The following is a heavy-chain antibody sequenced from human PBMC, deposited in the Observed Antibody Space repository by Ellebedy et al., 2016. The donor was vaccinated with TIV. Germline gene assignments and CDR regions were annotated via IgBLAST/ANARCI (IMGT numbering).Heavy chain of an antibody. CDR3: ATPPLRQFDLFDVPPAEYFHH. CDR2: IIPLLGTP. D-gene: IGHD3-9*01. J-gene: IGHJ1*01. Sequence: SVKVSXXASGGTFSSYAISWVRQAPGQGLEWMGRIIPLLGTPNYAQKFQGRVTITADRSTSTAYMELSSLRSDDTAVYYCATPPLRQFDLFDVPPAEYFHHWGQGTLVTVSS. V-gene: IGHV1-69*04. CDR1: GGTFSSYA.